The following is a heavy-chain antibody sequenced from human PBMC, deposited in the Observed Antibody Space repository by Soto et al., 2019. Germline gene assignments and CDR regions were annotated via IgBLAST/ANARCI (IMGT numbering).Heavy chain of an antibody. CDR2: ISGSGGST. J-gene: IGHJ4*02. CDR3: AKGSLWFGELLYPDSFDY. Sequence: GGSLRLSCAASGFTFSSYAMSWVRQAPGKGLEWVSAISGSGGSTYYADSVKGRFTISRDNSKNTLYLQMNSLRAEDTAVYYCAKGSLWFGELLYPDSFDYWGQGTLVTVSS. CDR1: GFTFSSYA. V-gene: IGHV3-23*01. D-gene: IGHD3-10*01.